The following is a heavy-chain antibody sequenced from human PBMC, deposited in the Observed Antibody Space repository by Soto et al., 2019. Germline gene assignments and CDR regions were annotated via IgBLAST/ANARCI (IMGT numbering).Heavy chain of an antibody. V-gene: IGHV5-10-1*01. CDR1: EYSFTNYW. Sequence: GESLKISCKGSEYSFTNYWISWVRQMPGKGLEWMGRIDPSDSYTDYSPSFEGHVTIIADKSSSTAFLQWTSLKASDTAMYYCARLCRSPSCYRGQDAFDFWGQGTMVTVSS. D-gene: IGHD2-2*01. CDR3: ARLCRSPSCYRGQDAFDF. J-gene: IGHJ3*01. CDR2: IDPSDSYT.